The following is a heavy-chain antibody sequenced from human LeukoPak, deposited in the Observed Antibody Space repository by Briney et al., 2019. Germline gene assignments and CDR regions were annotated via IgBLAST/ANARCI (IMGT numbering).Heavy chain of an antibody. D-gene: IGHD3-10*01. Sequence: SETLSLTCTVSGGSISSYYWSWIRQPAGKGLEWIGRIYTSGSTNYNPYLKSRVTMSVDTSKNQFSLKLSSETAADTAVYYCARHGLLWFGESISFEGPDPWGQGTLVTVSS. V-gene: IGHV4-4*07. CDR2: IYTSGST. CDR3: ARHGLLWFGESISFEGPDP. CDR1: GGSISSYY. J-gene: IGHJ5*02.